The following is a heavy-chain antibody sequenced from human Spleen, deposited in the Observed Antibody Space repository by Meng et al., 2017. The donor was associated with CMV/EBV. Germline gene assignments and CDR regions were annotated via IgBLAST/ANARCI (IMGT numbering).Heavy chain of an antibody. D-gene: IGHD3-3*01. CDR2: IKSKTDGGTT. CDR3: TTFWSGKP. V-gene: IGHV3-15*01. J-gene: IGHJ5*02. CDR1: GLIFSNAW. Sequence: GESLKISCAASGLIFSNAWMSWVRQAPGKGLEWVGRIKSKTDGGTTDYAAPVKGRFTISRDDSKNTLYLQMNSLKTEDTAVYYCTTFWSGKPWGQGTLVTVSS.